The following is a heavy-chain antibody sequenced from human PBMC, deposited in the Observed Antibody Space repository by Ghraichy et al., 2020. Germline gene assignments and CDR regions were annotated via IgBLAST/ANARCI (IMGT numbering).Heavy chain of an antibody. J-gene: IGHJ4*02. CDR2: ISSSSSTI. Sequence: GESLNISCAASGFTFSSYSMNWVRQAPGKGLEWVSYISSSSSTIYYADSVKGRFTISRDNAKNSLYLQMNSLRDEDTAVYYCARDSFISNTADDYWGQGTLVTVSS. CDR3: ARDSFISNTADDY. D-gene: IGHD5-18*01. V-gene: IGHV3-48*02. CDR1: GFTFSSYS.